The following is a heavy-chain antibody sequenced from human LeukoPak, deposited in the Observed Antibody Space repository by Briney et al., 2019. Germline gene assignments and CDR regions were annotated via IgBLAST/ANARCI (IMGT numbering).Heavy chain of an antibody. D-gene: IGHD3-10*01. J-gene: IGHJ5*02. CDR1: GGSISSGSYY. V-gene: IGHV4-61*02. CDR2: IYTSGST. CDR3: ARDLTPITMVRGFDP. Sequence: PSQTLSLTCTVSGGSISSGSYYWSWIRQPAGKGLEWIGRIYTSGSTNYNPSLKSRVTISVDTSKNQFSLKLSSVTAADTAVYYCARDLTPITMVRGFDPRGQGTLSPSPQ.